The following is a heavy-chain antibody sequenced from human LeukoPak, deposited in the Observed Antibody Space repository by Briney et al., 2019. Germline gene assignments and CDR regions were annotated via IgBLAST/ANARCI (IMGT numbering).Heavy chain of an antibody. J-gene: IGHJ4*02. CDR3: ARGMDTAMVTPTYFDY. V-gene: IGHV4-31*03. D-gene: IGHD5-18*01. CDR2: IYYSEST. CDR1: GGSISSGGYY. Sequence: SETLSLTCTVSGGSISSGGYYWSWIRQHPGKGLEWIGYIYYSESTYYNPSLKSRVTISVDTSKNQFSLKLSSVTAADTAVYYCARGMDTAMVTPTYFDYWGQGTLVTVSS.